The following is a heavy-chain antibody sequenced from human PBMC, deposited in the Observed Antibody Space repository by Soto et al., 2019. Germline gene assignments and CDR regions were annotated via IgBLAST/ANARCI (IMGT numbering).Heavy chain of an antibody. Sequence: VGSLRLSCAASGFTFNIHAMTWVRQAPGKGLEWVSSITGSGGSTFYADSVQGRFTISRDNSKNTLYLRMNSLRAGDTAIYYCVRDLSPGVLKNWFDPWGQGTLVTVSS. CDR1: GFTFNIHA. CDR2: ITGSGGST. V-gene: IGHV3-23*01. D-gene: IGHD2-8*01. J-gene: IGHJ5*02. CDR3: VRDLSPGVLKNWFDP.